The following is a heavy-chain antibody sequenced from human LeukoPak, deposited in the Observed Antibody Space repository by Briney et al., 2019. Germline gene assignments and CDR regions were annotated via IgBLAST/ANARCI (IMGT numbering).Heavy chain of an antibody. J-gene: IGHJ6*03. Sequence: SETLSLTCTVSGASISSSYWSWIRQPAGKGLEWIGRIYPTGTTNYNPSLRSRVTISVDKSNNQFSLKLNSVTAADTAIYCCARDSPRDNIIYYYYMDVWGKGTTVTVSS. CDR3: ARDSPRDNIIYYYYMDV. V-gene: IGHV4-4*07. D-gene: IGHD5-24*01. CDR2: IYPTGTT. CDR1: GASISSSY.